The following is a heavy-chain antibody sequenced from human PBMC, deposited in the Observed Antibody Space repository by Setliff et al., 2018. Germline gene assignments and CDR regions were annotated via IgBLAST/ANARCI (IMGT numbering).Heavy chain of an antibody. CDR2: IIPIFGTA. D-gene: IGHD1-26*01. J-gene: IGHJ4*02. V-gene: IGHV1-69*13. CDR1: GGTFINYA. CDR3: ARVSRTIVAARGFDY. Sequence: VKVSCKASGGTFINYAISWVRQAPGQGLEWMGGIIPIFGTANYAQKFQGRVTITADESTSTAYMELSSLRSEDTAVYYCARVSRTIVAARGFDYWGQGTLVTVSS.